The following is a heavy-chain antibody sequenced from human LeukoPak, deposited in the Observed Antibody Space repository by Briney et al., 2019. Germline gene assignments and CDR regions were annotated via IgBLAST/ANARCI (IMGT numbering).Heavy chain of an antibody. CDR3: ARKGGDLSSYSFDY. Sequence: SETLSLTCTVSGVSISSGSYYWGWIRQPAGKGLEWIGRIYTSGSTNYNPSLKSRVTISLDTSKNQFSLKVSSVTAADTAVYYCARKGGDLSSYSFDYWGQGTLVTVSS. CDR2: IYTSGST. J-gene: IGHJ4*02. V-gene: IGHV4-61*02. D-gene: IGHD1-26*01. CDR1: GVSISSGSYY.